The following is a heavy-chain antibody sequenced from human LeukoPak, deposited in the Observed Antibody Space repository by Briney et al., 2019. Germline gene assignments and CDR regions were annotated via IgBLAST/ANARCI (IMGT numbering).Heavy chain of an antibody. D-gene: IGHD3-10*01. J-gene: IGHJ5*02. CDR3: AREALGTPVSAWIWESFDP. CDR2: IYTSGST. V-gene: IGHV4-39*06. Sequence: SETLSLTCTVSGDSVSSSNYYWAWIRQPPGKGLEWIGRIYTSGSTNYNPSLKSRVTISVDTSKNQFTLHLNSVTPEDTATYYCAREALGTPVSAWIWESFDPWGQGTLVTVSS. CDR1: GDSVSSSNYY.